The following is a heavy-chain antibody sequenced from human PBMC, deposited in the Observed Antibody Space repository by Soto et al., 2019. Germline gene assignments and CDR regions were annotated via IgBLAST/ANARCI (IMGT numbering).Heavy chain of an antibody. J-gene: IGHJ3*02. CDR1: GFTVSSNA. Sequence: EVQVLESGGGLVQPGGSLRLSCEGSGFTVSSNAMTWIRQAPGKGPEWVPTVTADGGTYYADSVKGRFAMSRDTSENTLYLQMNSLGAEDTAAYYCAPHVSCSGGSCQYDAFAIRGQGTMVTVSS. CDR3: APHVSCSGGSCQYDAFAI. CDR2: VTADGGT. D-gene: IGHD2-15*01. V-gene: IGHV3-23*01.